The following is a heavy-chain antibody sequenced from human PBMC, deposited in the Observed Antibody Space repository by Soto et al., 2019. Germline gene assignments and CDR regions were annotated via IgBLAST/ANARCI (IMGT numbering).Heavy chain of an antibody. CDR2: ISQSGGTT. CDR1: GFDSSDYS. D-gene: IGHD4-4*01. J-gene: IGHJ5*02. V-gene: IGHV3-11*01. CDR3: ARVTRYTYSNYDLLDP. Sequence: PGGSLRLSCAASGFDSSDYSMTWIRQAPGKGLEWVSYISQSGGTTYYADSVKGRFAVSRDDAKNSLYLQMDSLRVEDTAVYYCARVTRYTYSNYDLLDPWGQRTLVTVSS.